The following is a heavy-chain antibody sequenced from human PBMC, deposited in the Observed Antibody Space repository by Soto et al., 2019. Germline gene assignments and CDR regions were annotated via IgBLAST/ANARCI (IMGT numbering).Heavy chain of an antibody. V-gene: IGHV4-34*01. D-gene: IGHD6-19*01. CDR3: ARHNVAGLYYYYYMDV. Sequence: PSETLSLTCAVCGGSFSGYYWRWIRQPPGKGLEWIGEINYSGSISYNPSLKGRVTISVDTSKNQFSLKLSSVTAADTAVYYCARHNVAGLYYYYYMDVWGKGTTVTVS. CDR1: GGSFSGYY. J-gene: IGHJ6*03. CDR2: INYSGSI.